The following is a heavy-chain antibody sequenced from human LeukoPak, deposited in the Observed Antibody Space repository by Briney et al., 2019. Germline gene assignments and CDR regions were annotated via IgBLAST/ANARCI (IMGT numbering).Heavy chain of an antibody. CDR2: IYYSGST. CDR3: ARHATTGIAAAGTEYFQH. J-gene: IGHJ1*01. Sequence: SETLSLTCTVSGGSISSGGYYWSWLRQHPGEGLEWIGYIYYSGSTYYNPSLRSPVTISIDTSKNQFSLKLSSVTAADTAVYYCARHATTGIAAAGTEYFQHRGQGTLVTVSS. D-gene: IGHD6-13*01. V-gene: IGHV4-31*01. CDR1: GGSISSGGYY.